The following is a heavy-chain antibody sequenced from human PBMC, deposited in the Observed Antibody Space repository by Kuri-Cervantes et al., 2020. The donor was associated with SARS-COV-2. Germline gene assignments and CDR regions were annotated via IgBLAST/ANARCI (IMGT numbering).Heavy chain of an antibody. V-gene: IGHV3-30-3*01. CDR1: GFTFSSYA. CDR2: ISYDGSNK. Sequence: GGSLRLSCAACGFTFSSYAMHWVRQAPGKGLEWVAVISYDGSNKYYADSVKGRFTISRDNSKNTLYLQMNSLRAEDTAVYYCARDRSTHYFDYWGQGTLVTVSS. J-gene: IGHJ4*02. CDR3: ARDRSTHYFDY.